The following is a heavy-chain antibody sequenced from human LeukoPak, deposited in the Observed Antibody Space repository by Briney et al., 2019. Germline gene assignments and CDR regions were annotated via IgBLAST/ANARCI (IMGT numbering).Heavy chain of an antibody. J-gene: IGHJ6*02. CDR2: IKQDGSEK. CDR1: GFTFSSYW. Sequence: GGSLRLSCAASGFTFSSYWMNWVRQAPGKGLEWVANIKQDGSEKYYVDSVKGRFTISRDNAKNSLFLQMNSLRVEDTAVYYCARDGDIVVVTGIPHYYGMDAWGQGTTVTVSS. V-gene: IGHV3-7*01. D-gene: IGHD2-21*02. CDR3: ARDGDIVVVTGIPHYYGMDA.